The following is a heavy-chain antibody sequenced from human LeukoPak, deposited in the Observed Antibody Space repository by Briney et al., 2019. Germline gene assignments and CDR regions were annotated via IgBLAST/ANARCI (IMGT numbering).Heavy chain of an antibody. CDR2: INTGNGNT. Sequence: ASVKVSCKASGYTFTSYAMHWVRQAPGQRLEWMGWINTGNGNTKYSQKFQGRVTITRDTSADTAYMELSSLRSEDTAVYYCARLKYCTNGVCYAGFDYWGQGTLVTVSS. D-gene: IGHD2-8*01. CDR3: ARLKYCTNGVCYAGFDY. J-gene: IGHJ4*02. CDR1: GYTFTSYA. V-gene: IGHV1-3*04.